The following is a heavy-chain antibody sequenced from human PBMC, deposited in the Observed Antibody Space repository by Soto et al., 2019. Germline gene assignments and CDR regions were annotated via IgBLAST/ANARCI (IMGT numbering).Heavy chain of an antibody. V-gene: IGHV2-5*02. Sequence: QITVKESGPTLVKPTQTLTLTCTFSGFSLTTSGLGVGWIRQPPGEALEWLAFFYWDDDKRYSPSLKSRVTIPRATPKNPGALTLTNLDPVDTPTYYGAQKRPVATVVWRCDCWGKGTLVTVSS. CDR2: FYWDDDK. CDR3: AQKRPVATVVWRCDC. J-gene: IGHJ4*02. CDR1: GFSLTTSGLG. D-gene: IGHD5-12*01.